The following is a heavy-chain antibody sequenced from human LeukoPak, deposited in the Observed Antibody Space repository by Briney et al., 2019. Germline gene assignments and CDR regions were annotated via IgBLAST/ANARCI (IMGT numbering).Heavy chain of an antibody. Sequence: SETLSLTCSVSGGSISSYYWSWIRQPAGKGLEWIGRIYTSGSTNYNPSLRSRVTILVDKTMNQLSLKLSSVTAADTALYYCAKEGYCSSISCHGFDLWGQGTLVTVSS. D-gene: IGHD2-2*01. V-gene: IGHV4-4*07. CDR2: IYTSGST. J-gene: IGHJ5*02. CDR3: AKEGYCSSISCHGFDL. CDR1: GGSISSYY.